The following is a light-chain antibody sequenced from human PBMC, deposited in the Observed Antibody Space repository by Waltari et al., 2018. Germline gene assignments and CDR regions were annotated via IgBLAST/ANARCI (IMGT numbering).Light chain of an antibody. Sequence: DIQMTQSPSSLSASVGDRVTITCRASQGISNSLAWYQQKPGKAPKLLLYAASRLESGVPSRFSGSGSGTDYTPTISSLQPEDFATYYCQQYYSTPPYTFGQGTKLEIK. J-gene: IGKJ2*01. V-gene: IGKV1-NL1*01. CDR3: QQYYSTPPYT. CDR2: AAS. CDR1: QGISNS.